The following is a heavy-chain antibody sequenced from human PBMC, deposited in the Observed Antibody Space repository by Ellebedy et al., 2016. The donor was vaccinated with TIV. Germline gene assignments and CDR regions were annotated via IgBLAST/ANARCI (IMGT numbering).Heavy chain of an antibody. D-gene: IGHD2-2*01. CDR1: GYTLTELS. CDR3: ATDGPGDPHAKPYYHYYGMDV. Sequence: AASVKVSCKVSGYTLTELSMHWVRQTPGKGLEWMGGFDPEHDETIYAQKFQGRVAMTEDTSTDTAYMELSSLRSEDTAVYYCATDGPGDPHAKPYYHYYGMDVWGQGTTVTVSS. V-gene: IGHV1-24*01. J-gene: IGHJ6*02. CDR2: FDPEHDET.